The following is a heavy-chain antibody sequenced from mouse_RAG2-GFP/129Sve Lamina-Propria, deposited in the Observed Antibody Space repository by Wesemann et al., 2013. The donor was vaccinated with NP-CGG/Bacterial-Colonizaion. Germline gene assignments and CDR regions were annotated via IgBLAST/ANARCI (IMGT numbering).Heavy chain of an antibody. CDR1: GYTFTDYN. Sequence: GASVKMSCKASGYTFTDYNMHWVKQSHGKSLEWIGYINPNNGGTSYNQKFKGKATLTVNKSSSTAYMELRSLTSEDSAVYYCAFYDYDWYFDVWGTGTTVTVSS. CDR3: AFYDYDWYFDV. CDR2: INPNNGGT. D-gene: IGHD2-4*01. V-gene: IGHV1-22*01. J-gene: IGHJ1*03.